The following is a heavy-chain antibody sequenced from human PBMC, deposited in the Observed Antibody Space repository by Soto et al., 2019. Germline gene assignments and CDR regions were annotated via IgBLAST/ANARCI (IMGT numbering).Heavy chain of an antibody. J-gene: IGHJ6*02. V-gene: IGHV3-30*18. D-gene: IGHD3-10*01. CDR3: AKDLRRVGQPYYYGMDV. CDR1: GFTFSSYG. Sequence: GGSLRLSCAASGFTFSSYGMHWVRQAPGKGLEWVAVISYDGSNKYYADSVKGRFTISRDNSKNTLYLQMNSLRAEDTAVYYCAKDLRRVGQPYYYGMDVWGQGTTVTVSS. CDR2: ISYDGSNK.